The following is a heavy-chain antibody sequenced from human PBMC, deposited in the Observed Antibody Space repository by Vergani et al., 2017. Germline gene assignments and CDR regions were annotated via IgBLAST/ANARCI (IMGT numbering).Heavy chain of an antibody. J-gene: IGHJ6*02. Sequence: EVQLLESGGGLVQPGGSLRLSCAASGFTFSSYAMSWVRQAPGKGLEWVSGISGSGDITYYADSVKGRFTISRDNSKNTLYLKMKNLRAEDTALYYCAKYLGSSWKVGRYGLDVWGQGTTVTVSS. V-gene: IGHV3-23*01. CDR1: GFTFSSYA. CDR2: ISGSGDIT. D-gene: IGHD2-15*01. CDR3: AKYLGSSWKVGRYGLDV.